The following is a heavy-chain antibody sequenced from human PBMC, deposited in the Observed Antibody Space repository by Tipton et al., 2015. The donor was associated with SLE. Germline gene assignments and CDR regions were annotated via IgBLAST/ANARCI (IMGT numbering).Heavy chain of an antibody. Sequence: GSLRLSCAASGFTFSSYEMNWVRQAPGKGLEWVPVIYSGGSTYYADSVKDRFTVSRDNYKDTLYLQMNSLRAEDTAVYYCAVVYSSGYGLDYWGQGTLVTVSS. CDR1: GFTFSSYE. D-gene: IGHD6-19*01. V-gene: IGHV3-66*01. CDR3: AVVYSSGYGLDY. CDR2: IYSGGST. J-gene: IGHJ4*02.